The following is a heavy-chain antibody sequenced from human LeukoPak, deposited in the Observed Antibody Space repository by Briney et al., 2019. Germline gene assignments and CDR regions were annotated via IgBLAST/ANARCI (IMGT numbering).Heavy chain of an antibody. CDR3: ARGYCTSTSCYNDY. CDR2: MNLDGREK. CDR1: GFTFSSYW. J-gene: IGHJ4*02. D-gene: IGHD2-2*02. V-gene: IGHV3-7*01. Sequence: GGSLRLSCAASGFTFSSYWMTWVRQAPGKGLEWVANMNLDGREKYYVDSVKGRFTISRDNSKNTLYLQMNSLRTEDTAVYSCARGYCTSTSCYNDYWGQGTLVTVSS.